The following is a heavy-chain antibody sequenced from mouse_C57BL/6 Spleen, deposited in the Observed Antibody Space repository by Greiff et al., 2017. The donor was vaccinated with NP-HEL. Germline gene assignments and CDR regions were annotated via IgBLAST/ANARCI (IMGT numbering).Heavy chain of an antibody. V-gene: IGHV3-6*01. D-gene: IGHD2-3*01. Sequence: ESGPGLVKPSQSLSLTCSVTGYSITSGYYWNWIRQFPGNKLEWMGYISYDGSNNYNPSLKNRISITRDTSKNQFFLKLNSVTTEDTATYYCARESGWLLHYWGQGTLVTVSA. CDR2: ISYDGSN. CDR1: GYSITSGYY. CDR3: ARESGWLLHY. J-gene: IGHJ3*01.